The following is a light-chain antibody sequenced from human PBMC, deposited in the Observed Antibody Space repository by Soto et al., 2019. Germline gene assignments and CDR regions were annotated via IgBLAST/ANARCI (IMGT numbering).Light chain of an antibody. CDR3: QQYSSYSRR. J-gene: IGKJ1*01. CDR2: DAS. CDR1: QGISTW. Sequence: DIQMTQSPYTLSASVGDRVTITCRASQGISTWLAWYQQEPGTAPKLLIYDASSLESGVPSRYSGSRSGREFTLAISSLQPDDYATYYCQQYSSYSRRFGQGTKVEIK. V-gene: IGKV1-5*01.